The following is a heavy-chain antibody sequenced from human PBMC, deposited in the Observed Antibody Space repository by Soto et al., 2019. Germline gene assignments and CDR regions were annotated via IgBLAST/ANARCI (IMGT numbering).Heavy chain of an antibody. D-gene: IGHD3-9*01. CDR1: GGTFSSYT. J-gene: IGHJ5*02. V-gene: IGHV1-69*02. CDR3: ARSDPPGSYYDILTGYPQGWFDP. Sequence: SVKVSCKASGGTFSSYTISWVRQAPGQGLEWMGRIIPILGIANYAQKFQGRVTITADKSTSTAYMELSSLRSEDTAVYYCARSDPPGSYYDILTGYPQGWFDPWGQGTLVTVSS. CDR2: IIPILGIA.